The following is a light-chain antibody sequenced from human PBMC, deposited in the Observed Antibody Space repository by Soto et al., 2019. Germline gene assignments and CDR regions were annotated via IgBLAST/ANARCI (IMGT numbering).Light chain of an antibody. J-gene: IGLJ1*01. V-gene: IGLV1-40*01. CDR1: SSNIGPAYD. Sequence: QTVVTQPPSVSGAPGQRVTISCTGGSSNIGPAYDVHWYQQFPGTAPKLLIYGNSNRPSGVPDRFSGSKSDTSASLAITGLQAEDEADYYCQTYDISLSSYVFGTGTKLTVL. CDR3: QTYDISLSSYV. CDR2: GNS.